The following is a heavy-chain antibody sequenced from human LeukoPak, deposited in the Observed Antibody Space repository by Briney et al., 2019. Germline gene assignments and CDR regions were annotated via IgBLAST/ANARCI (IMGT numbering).Heavy chain of an antibody. J-gene: IGHJ6*02. CDR2: ISGSGGST. V-gene: IGHV3-23*01. D-gene: IGHD2-8*01. CDR3: AKVQGYCTNGVCSDYYYYGMDV. CDR1: GFTFSSYA. Sequence: GGSLRLSCAASGFTFSSYAMSWVRQAPGKGLEWVSAISGSGGSTYCADSVKGRFTISRDNSKNTLYLQMNSLRAEDTAVYYCAKVQGYCTNGVCSDYYYYGMDVWGQGTTVTVSS.